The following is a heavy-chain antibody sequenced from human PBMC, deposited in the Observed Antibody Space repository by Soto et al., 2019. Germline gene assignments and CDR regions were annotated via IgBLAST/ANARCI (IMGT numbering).Heavy chain of an antibody. CDR3: AGFSVVAATDITWFDP. Sequence: PSETLSLTCTVSGGSISSGDYYWSWIRQPPGKGLEWIGYIYYSGSTYYNPSLKSRVTISVDTSKNQFSLKLSSVTAADTAVYFFAGFSVVAATDITWFDPWGQGTLVTVSS. D-gene: IGHD2-15*01. CDR2: IYYSGST. J-gene: IGHJ5*02. CDR1: GGSISSGDYY. V-gene: IGHV4-30-4*01.